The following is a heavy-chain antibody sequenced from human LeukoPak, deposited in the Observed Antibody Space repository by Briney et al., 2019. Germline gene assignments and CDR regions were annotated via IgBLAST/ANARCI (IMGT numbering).Heavy chain of an antibody. CDR2: IIPIFGTA. CDR1: GGTFISYA. CDR3: ARVSDSSGYYPWGYFDY. D-gene: IGHD3-22*01. V-gene: IGHV1-69*13. J-gene: IGHJ4*02. Sequence: ASVKVSCKASGGTFISYAISWVRQAPGQGLEWMGGIIPIFGTANYAQKFQGRVTITADESTSTAYMELSSLRSEDTAVYYCARVSDSSGYYPWGYFDYWGQGTLVTVSS.